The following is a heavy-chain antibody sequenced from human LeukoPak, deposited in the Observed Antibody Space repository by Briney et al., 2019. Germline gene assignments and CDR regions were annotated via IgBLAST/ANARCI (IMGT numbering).Heavy chain of an antibody. Sequence: GGSLRLSCAASGFTFSSYSMHWVRQAPGKGLEWVAVISYDGINKYYADSVKGRFTISRDNSKNTLYLQMNSLRAEDTAVYYCAKDLDIVVVVAATPIDCWGQGTLVTVSS. D-gene: IGHD2-15*01. CDR3: AKDLDIVVVVAATPIDC. CDR1: GFTFSSYS. V-gene: IGHV3-30-3*01. J-gene: IGHJ4*02. CDR2: ISYDGINK.